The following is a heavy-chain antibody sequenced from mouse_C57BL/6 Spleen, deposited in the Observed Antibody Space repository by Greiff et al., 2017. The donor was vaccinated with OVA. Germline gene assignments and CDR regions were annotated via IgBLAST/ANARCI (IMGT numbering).Heavy chain of an antibody. J-gene: IGHJ4*01. D-gene: IGHD6-1*01. CDR2: IDPSDSYT. Sequence: QVQLQQPGAELVKPGASVKLSCKASGYTFTSYWMHWVKQRPGQGLEWIGVIDPSDSYTNYNQKFKGKATLTVDTSSSTAYMQLSSLTSEDSAVYYCARTLHGYYAMGDWGKGTTVTV. V-gene: IGHV1-50*01. CDR3: ARTLHGYYAMGD. CDR1: GYTFTSYW.